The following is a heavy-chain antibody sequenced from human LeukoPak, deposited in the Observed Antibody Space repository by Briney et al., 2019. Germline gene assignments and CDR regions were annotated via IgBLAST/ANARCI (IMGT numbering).Heavy chain of an antibody. D-gene: IGHD6-25*01. CDR1: GGTFSSYG. V-gene: IGHV1-69*05. J-gene: IGHJ4*02. Sequence: SVKVSCKTSGGTFSSYGISWVRQAPGQGLEWMGGIIPIFATANYAQKFQGRVTITTDESTSTAYMELSSLRSEDTAVYYCARFSSSAAARRRYYFDYWGQGTLVTVSS. CDR2: IIPIFATA. CDR3: ARFSSSAAARRRYYFDY.